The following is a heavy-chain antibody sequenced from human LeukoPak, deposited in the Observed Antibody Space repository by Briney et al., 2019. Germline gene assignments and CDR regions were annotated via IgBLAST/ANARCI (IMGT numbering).Heavy chain of an antibody. V-gene: IGHV1-8*01. J-gene: IGHJ6*02. Sequence: ASVKVSCKASGYTFTSYDINWVRQATGQGLEWMGWMNPNSGNTGYAQKFQGRVTMTRNTSISTAYMELSSLRSEDTAVYYCARDGGYSYGYESLFYYYYYGMDVWGQGTTVTVSS. CDR3: ARDGGYSYGYESLFYYYYYGMDV. CDR1: GYTFTSYD. D-gene: IGHD5-18*01. CDR2: MNPNSGNT.